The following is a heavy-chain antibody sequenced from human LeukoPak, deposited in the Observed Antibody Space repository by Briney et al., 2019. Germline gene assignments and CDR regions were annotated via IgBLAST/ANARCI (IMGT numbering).Heavy chain of an antibody. CDR2: LYHSGSP. D-gene: IGHD3-3*01. J-gene: IGHJ5*02. CDR1: GYSISSGYY. CDR3: ARSENYDFWNLFDP. V-gene: IGHV4-38-2*02. Sequence: SSETLSLTCTVSGYSISSGYYWGWIRQPPGEGLEWIGSLYHSGSPYYNPSLKSRVTISVDTSKNQFSLKLSSVTAADTAVYYCARSENYDFWNLFDPWGQGTLVTVSS.